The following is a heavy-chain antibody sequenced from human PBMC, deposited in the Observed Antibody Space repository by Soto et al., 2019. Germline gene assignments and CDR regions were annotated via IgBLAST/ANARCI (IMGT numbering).Heavy chain of an antibody. CDR2: ISTYNGNT. CDR1: GYTFTSYG. V-gene: IGHV1-18*01. J-gene: IGHJ4*02. CDR3: ARDLAVGLVDY. D-gene: IGHD6-19*01. Sequence: QVQLVQSGAEVKKPGASVKVSCKASGYTFTSYGISWVRQAPGQGLEWMGWISTYNGNTNYAQKLQGRATMTTHTSTSTSYMERMSLRSDDTAVYYCARDLAVGLVDYWGQGTLVTVSS.